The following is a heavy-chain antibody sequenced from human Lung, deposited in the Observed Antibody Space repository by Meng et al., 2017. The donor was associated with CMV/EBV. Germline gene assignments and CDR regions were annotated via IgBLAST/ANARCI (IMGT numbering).Heavy chain of an antibody. V-gene: IGHV1-2*02. J-gene: IGHJ4*02. CDR1: GYTFTGYY. D-gene: IGHD3-3*01. CDR2: INPKSGGT. CDR3: ASYYDFWSGYYHFDY. Sequence: ASVXVSXKASGYTFTGYYMHWVRQAPGQGLEWMGWINPKSGGTNYAQKFQGRVNMTRDTSISTAYMELSRLRSDETAVYYCASYYDFWSGYYHFDYWGQGTXVTVSS.